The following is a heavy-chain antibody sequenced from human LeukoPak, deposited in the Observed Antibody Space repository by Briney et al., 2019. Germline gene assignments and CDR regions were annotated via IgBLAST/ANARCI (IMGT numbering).Heavy chain of an antibody. CDR1: GGSISSYY. Sequence: SETLSLTCIVSGGSISSYYWSWIRQPPGKGLEWIGYISYSGSTHYNSSLTSRVTISVDTTKNQFSLKLSSVTAADTAVYYCASVTREYDFWSGYQTPYYFDYWGQGTLVTVSS. CDR2: ISYSGST. D-gene: IGHD3-3*01. J-gene: IGHJ4*02. CDR3: ASVTREYDFWSGYQTPYYFDY. V-gene: IGHV4-59*08.